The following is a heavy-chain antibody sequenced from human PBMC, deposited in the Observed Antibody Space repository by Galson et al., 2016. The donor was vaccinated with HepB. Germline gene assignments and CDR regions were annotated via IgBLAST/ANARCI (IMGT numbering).Heavy chain of an antibody. CDR1: GFTFSSYS. V-gene: IGHV3-21*01. Sequence: SLRLSCAASGFTFSSYSMNWVRQAPGKGLEWASSISITTTYIYYADSGKGRFTISRDNAKNSVYLQMNSLRAEDTAVYYCATSLMMSTSQGRGLTWGQGTLVTDSA. D-gene: IGHD3-10*01. CDR3: ATSLMMSTSQGRGLT. CDR2: ISITTTYI. J-gene: IGHJ4*02.